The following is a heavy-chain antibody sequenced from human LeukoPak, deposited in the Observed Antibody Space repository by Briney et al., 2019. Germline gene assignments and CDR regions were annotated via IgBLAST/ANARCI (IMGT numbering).Heavy chain of an antibody. CDR1: GFTFSSYW. D-gene: IGHD6-19*01. J-gene: IGHJ6*02. Sequence: PGGSLRLSCAASGFTFSSYWMSWVRQAPGKGLEWVANIKQDGSEKYYVDSVKGRFTISRDNAKNSLYLQMNSLRAEDTAVYYCAREMQWLVFWVPPGDYYYYGMDVRGQGTTVTVSS. V-gene: IGHV3-7*01. CDR2: IKQDGSEK. CDR3: AREMQWLVFWVPPGDYYYYGMDV.